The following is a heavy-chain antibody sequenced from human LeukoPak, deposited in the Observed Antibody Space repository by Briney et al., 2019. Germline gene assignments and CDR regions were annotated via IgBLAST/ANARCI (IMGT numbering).Heavy chain of an antibody. D-gene: IGHD6-19*01. Sequence: GGSLRLSCAASGFTFSSYAMSWVRHAPGKGLEWVSAISGSGGSTYYADSVKGRFTISRDNSKNTLYLQMNSLRAEDTAVYYCAKVQWLGPFYYWGQGTLVTVSS. CDR1: GFTFSSYA. CDR2: ISGSGGST. V-gene: IGHV3-23*01. CDR3: AKVQWLGPFYY. J-gene: IGHJ4*02.